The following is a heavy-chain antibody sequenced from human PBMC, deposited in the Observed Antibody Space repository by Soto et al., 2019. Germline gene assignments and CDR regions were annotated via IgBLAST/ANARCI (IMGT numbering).Heavy chain of an antibody. J-gene: IGHJ5*02. CDR2: IIPIFGTA. CDR3: ARTTNPPATGWFDP. V-gene: IGHV1-69*13. D-gene: IGHD2-8*01. Sequence: SVKVSCKASGGTFSSYAISWVRQAPGQGLEWMGGIIPIFGTANYAQKFQGRVTITADESTSTAYMELSSLRSEDTAVYYCARTTNPPATGWFDPWGQGTLVTVSS. CDR1: GGTFSSYA.